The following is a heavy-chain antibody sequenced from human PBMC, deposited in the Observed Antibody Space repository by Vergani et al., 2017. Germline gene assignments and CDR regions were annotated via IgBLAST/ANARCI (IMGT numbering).Heavy chain of an antibody. CDR1: GFTFSSYA. CDR3: ARARGDRRDAFDM. V-gene: IGHV3-30-3*01. CDR2: ISYDGSNK. J-gene: IGHJ3*02. Sequence: QVQLVESGGGVVQPGRSLRLSCAASGFTFSSYAMHWVRQAPGKGLEWVAVISYDGSNKYYADSVKGRFTISRDNSKNTLYLQRNSLRAEDTAVDYCARARGDRRDAFDMWGEGRM. D-gene: IGHD3-16*01.